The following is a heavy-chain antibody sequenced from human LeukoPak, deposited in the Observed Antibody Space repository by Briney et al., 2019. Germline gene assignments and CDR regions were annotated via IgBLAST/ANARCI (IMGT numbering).Heavy chain of an antibody. CDR1: GDSVSSHY. J-gene: IGHJ4*02. D-gene: IGHD4-11*01. CDR3: ARYSNHVDYFDS. CDR2: VYYTGTS. Sequence: SETLSLTCTASGDSVSSHYWSWIRQPPGKGLEWIAYVYYTGTSNYNPSLRSRVTISTDTSKNQFSLKLISVTAADTAVYYCARYSNHVDYFDSWGQGTLVTVSS. V-gene: IGHV4-59*02.